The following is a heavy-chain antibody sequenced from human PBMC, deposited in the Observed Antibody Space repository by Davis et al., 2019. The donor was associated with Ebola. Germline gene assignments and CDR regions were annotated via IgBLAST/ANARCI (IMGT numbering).Heavy chain of an antibody. CDR3: ARELLYYYGIDV. CDR1: GDSVTSNSAA. V-gene: IGHV6-1*01. D-gene: IGHD3-10*01. CDR2: TYYRSKWYN. Sequence: SCAISGDSVTSNSAAWNWIRQSPSRGLEWLGRTYYRSKWYNEYAVSEKSRITINPDTSKNQFSLQLNSVTPEDTAVYYCARELLYYYGIDVWGQGTTVTVSS. J-gene: IGHJ6*02.